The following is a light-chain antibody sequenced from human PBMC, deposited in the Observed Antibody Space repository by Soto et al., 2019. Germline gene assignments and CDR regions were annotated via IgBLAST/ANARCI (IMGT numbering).Light chain of an antibody. CDR1: QSVSSY. Sequence: EIVLTQSPATLSLSPGERATLSCRASQSVSSYLAWYQQKPGQAPRLLIYDVSNRATGIPARFSGSGSGTDFPLTISSLEPEDFAFYYCQQRSNWPLTFGGGTKVEIK. V-gene: IGKV3-11*01. CDR2: DVS. J-gene: IGKJ4*01. CDR3: QQRSNWPLT.